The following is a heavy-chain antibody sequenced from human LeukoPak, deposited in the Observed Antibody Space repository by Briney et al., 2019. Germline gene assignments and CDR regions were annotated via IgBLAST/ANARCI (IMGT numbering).Heavy chain of an antibody. CDR2: ISYDGSDN. V-gene: IGHV3-30*18. Sequence: PGGSLRLSCAASGFTFSSYDMHWVRQAPGKGLEWVAAISYDGSDNYYADSVKGRFTISRDNSMHTLYLQMNSLRAEDTAVYYCAKNKAGGYSGYDYTFDSWGQGTLVTVSS. CDR3: AKNKAGGYSGYDYTFDS. J-gene: IGHJ4*02. CDR1: GFTFSSYD. D-gene: IGHD5-12*01.